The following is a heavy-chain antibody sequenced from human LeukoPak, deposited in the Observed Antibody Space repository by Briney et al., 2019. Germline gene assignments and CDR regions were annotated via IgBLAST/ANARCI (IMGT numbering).Heavy chain of an antibody. V-gene: IGHV1-18*01. CDR3: ARDPGEMARLLDYYGMDV. J-gene: IGHJ6*02. CDR1: GYTFTSYG. Sequence: ASVKVSCKASGYTFTSYGISWVRQAPEQGLEWMGWISAYNGNTNYAQKLQGRVTMTTDTSTSTAYMELRSLRSDDTAVYYCARDPGEMARLLDYYGMDVWGQGTTVTVSS. CDR2: ISAYNGNT. D-gene: IGHD5-24*01.